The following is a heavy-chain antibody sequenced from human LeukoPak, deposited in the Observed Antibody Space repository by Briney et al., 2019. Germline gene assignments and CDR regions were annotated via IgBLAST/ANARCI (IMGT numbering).Heavy chain of an antibody. D-gene: IGHD6-6*01. CDR1: GGSFSGYY. CDR2: INHSGST. V-gene: IGHV4-34*01. Sequence: PSETLSLTCAVYGGSFSGYYWSWIRQPPGKGLEWIGEINHSGSTNYNPSLKSRVTISVDTSKNQFSLKLSSVTAADTAVYYCAREGKRAARLINDYWGQGTLVTVSS. CDR3: AREGKRAARLINDY. J-gene: IGHJ4*02.